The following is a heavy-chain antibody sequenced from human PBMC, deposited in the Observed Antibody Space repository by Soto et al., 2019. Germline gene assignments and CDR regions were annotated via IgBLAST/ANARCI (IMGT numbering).Heavy chain of an antibody. J-gene: IGHJ5*02. CDR2: IIPIFGTA. CDR1: GGTFSIYA. Sequence: QVQLVQSGAEVKKPGSSVKVSCKASGGTFSIYAISWVRQAPGQGLEWMGGIIPIFGTANYAQKFQGRVTITADKSTSTAYMERSSLRSEDTAVYYCARDLAYSSSPNWFDPWGQGTLVTVSS. CDR3: ARDLAYSSSPNWFDP. D-gene: IGHD6-6*01. V-gene: IGHV1-69*06.